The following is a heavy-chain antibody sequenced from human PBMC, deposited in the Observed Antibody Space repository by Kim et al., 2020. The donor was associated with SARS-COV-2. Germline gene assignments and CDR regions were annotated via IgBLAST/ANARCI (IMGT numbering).Heavy chain of an antibody. J-gene: IGHJ3*02. CDR2: IYYSGST. Sequence: SETLSLTCTVSGGSISSSSYYWGWIRQPPGKGLEWIGSIYYSGSTYYNPSLKSRVTISVDTSKNQFSLKLSSVTAADTAVYYCARLSWKPIVGATSGAFDIWGQGTMVTVSS. CDR3: ARLSWKPIVGATSGAFDI. CDR1: GGSISSSSYY. V-gene: IGHV4-39*01. D-gene: IGHD1-26*01.